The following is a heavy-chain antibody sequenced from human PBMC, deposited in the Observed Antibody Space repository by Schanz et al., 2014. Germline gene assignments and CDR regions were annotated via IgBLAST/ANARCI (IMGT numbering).Heavy chain of an antibody. D-gene: IGHD2-8*01. J-gene: IGHJ3*01. CDR1: GLTFTSAW. V-gene: IGHV3-15*01. CDR3: TTDNEHYAFDF. Sequence: EVQLVESGGGLVKPGGSLRLSCATSGLTFTSAWMSWVRQAPGKGLEWVGRIKGKTDGGTADYAAPMKGRFTISRDDSKNTLFLQMNSLEAEDTAVYYCTTDNEHYAFDFWGQGTMVTVSS. CDR2: IKGKTDGGTA.